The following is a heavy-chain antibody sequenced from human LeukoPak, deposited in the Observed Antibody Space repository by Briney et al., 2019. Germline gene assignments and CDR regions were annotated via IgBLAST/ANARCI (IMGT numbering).Heavy chain of an antibody. Sequence: GGSLRLSCAASGFTFSSYAMSWVRQAPGKGLEWVSAISGSGGSTYYADSVKGRFTISRDNSKNTLYLQMNSLRAEDTAVYYCAKSALPRVLLWFGELLAGNFDYWGQGTLVTVSS. V-gene: IGHV3-23*01. D-gene: IGHD3-10*01. CDR3: AKSALPRVLLWFGELLAGNFDY. CDR1: GFTFSSYA. J-gene: IGHJ4*02. CDR2: ISGSGGST.